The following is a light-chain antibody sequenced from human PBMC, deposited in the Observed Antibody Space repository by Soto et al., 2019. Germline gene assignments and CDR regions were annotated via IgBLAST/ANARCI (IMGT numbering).Light chain of an antibody. CDR2: ANT. J-gene: IGLJ1*01. Sequence: QSVLTQPPSVSGAPGQRVTISCTGSRSNIGADYDVHWYRQLPGTAPKLVVYANTNRPSGVPDRFSASKSGTSASLAITGLQADDEADYYCQSYDRNLRYVFGTGTKLTVL. CDR1: RSNIGADYD. CDR3: QSYDRNLRYV. V-gene: IGLV1-40*01.